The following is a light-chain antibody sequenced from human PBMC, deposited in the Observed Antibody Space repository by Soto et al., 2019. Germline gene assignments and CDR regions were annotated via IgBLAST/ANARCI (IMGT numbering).Light chain of an antibody. CDR1: SSNIGATYG. J-gene: IGLJ3*02. V-gene: IGLV1-40*01. CDR3: QSYDSNLSGGV. CDR2: GNS. Sequence: QSVLTQPPSVSGAPGQRVTISCTESSSNIGATYGVHWYQQLPGTAPKLLIYGNSNRPSGVPDRFSGSKSGTSASLAITGLQAEDEADYYCQSYDSNLSGGVFGGGTKLTVL.